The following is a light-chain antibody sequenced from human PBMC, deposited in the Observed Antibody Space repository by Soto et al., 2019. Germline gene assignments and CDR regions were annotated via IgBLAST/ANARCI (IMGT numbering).Light chain of an antibody. Sequence: IVLTQSPGTLSLSPGERATLSCRASDSVSMSYLAWYQQKPGQAPRLLIYGASTRATGIPDRFSGSGSGTDFTLTISRLEPEDSAVYYCQQWGNSPRVTFGGGTKVEIK. CDR1: DSVSMSY. CDR2: GAS. CDR3: QQWGNSPRVT. J-gene: IGKJ4*01. V-gene: IGKV3-20*01.